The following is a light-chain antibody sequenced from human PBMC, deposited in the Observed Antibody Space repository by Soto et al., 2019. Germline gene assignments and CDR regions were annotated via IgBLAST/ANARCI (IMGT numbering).Light chain of an antibody. Sequence: ETVLTQSPARLSLSPGERATLSCRAGQSVSDYLAWYQQKPGQPPRLLFFDASNRVTGVPARFSAGGSGTDFTLTISSLQSEDFAVYYCQQYNNWLLRTFGQGTKLEIK. V-gene: IGKV3-11*01. CDR1: QSVSDY. J-gene: IGKJ2*01. CDR3: QQYNNWLLRT. CDR2: DAS.